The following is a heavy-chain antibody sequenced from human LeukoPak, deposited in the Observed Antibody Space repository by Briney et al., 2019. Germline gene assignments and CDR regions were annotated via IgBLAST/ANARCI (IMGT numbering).Heavy chain of an antibody. CDR2: VYASGST. J-gene: IGHJ5*02. Sequence: TSETLSLTCTVSGGSISVYYWSWIRHPAGKGLEWIGRVYASGSTHYNPSVKSRVTMSVDASRHQFSLKLSSVTAADTAVYFCARDIGYCTSANCYGRFNWFDPWGQGTLVTVSS. CDR3: ARDIGYCTSANCYGRFNWFDP. D-gene: IGHD2-2*01. V-gene: IGHV4-4*07. CDR1: GGSISVYY.